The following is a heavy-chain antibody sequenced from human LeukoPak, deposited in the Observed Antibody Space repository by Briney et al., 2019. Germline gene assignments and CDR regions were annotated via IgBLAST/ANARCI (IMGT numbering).Heavy chain of an antibody. Sequence: PSETLSLTCTVSGGSLSDYYWTWVRQPPGKGLEWIGYIYYTGSTNYNPSLKSRVTISVDTSKNQFSLKLSSVTAADTAVYYCARGPAMVLDYWGQGTLVTVSS. D-gene: IGHD5-18*01. J-gene: IGHJ4*02. CDR3: ARGPAMVLDY. CDR2: IYYTGST. V-gene: IGHV4-59*01. CDR1: GGSLSDYY.